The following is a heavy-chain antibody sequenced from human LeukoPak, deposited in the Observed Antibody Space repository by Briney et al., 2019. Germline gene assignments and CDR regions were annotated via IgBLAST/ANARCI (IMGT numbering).Heavy chain of an antibody. Sequence: GRSLRLSCAASGFTFSSYAMHLVRQAPGKGLEWVAVVWYDGSKTYSADSVKGRITISRDDSKNTLYLQMNSLRAEDTAVYYCARGVDYYDSSGTIDYWGQGTLVTVSS. J-gene: IGHJ4*02. V-gene: IGHV3-33*01. CDR2: VWYDGSKT. CDR3: ARGVDYYDSSGTIDY. D-gene: IGHD3-22*01. CDR1: GFTFSSYA.